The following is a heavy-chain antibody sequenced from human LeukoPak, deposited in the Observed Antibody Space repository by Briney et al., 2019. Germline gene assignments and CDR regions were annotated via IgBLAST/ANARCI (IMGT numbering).Heavy chain of an antibody. CDR2: IYYTGNT. V-gene: IGHV4-59*01. D-gene: IGHD1-26*01. CDR3: ARDSGSSPTFDY. J-gene: IGHJ4*02. CDR1: GGSISNSF. Sequence: SETLSLTCTVSGGSISNSFWSWIRQSPGKGLEWIAYIYYTGNTKYNPSLKSRVTISVDASKNQFSLRLTSVTADDTAVYYCARDSGSSPTFDYWGQGTLVTVSS.